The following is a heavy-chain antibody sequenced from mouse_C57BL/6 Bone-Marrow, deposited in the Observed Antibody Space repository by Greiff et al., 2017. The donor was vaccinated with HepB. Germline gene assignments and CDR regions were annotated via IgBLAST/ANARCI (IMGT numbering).Heavy chain of an antibody. CDR1: GYAFSSYW. Sequence: VKLQESGAELVKPGASVKISCKASGYAFSSYWMNWVKQRPGKGLEWIGQIYPGDGDTNYNGKFKGKATLTADKSSSTAYMQLSSLTSEDSAVYFCARYDYDDGFAYWGQGTLVTVSA. V-gene: IGHV1-80*01. J-gene: IGHJ3*01. CDR2: IYPGDGDT. D-gene: IGHD2-4*01. CDR3: ARYDYDDGFAY.